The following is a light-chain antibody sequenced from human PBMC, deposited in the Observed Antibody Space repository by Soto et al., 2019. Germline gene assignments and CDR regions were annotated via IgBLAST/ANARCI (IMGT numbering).Light chain of an antibody. Sequence: EIVLTQSPATLSLSPGERATHSCRASQSVSSYLAWYQQKPGQAPRLLIYDASNRATGILARFSGSGSGTDFTLTISSLEPEDFAVYYCQQRSNWPPFTFGQGTRLEIK. CDR2: DAS. V-gene: IGKV3-11*01. CDR1: QSVSSY. CDR3: QQRSNWPPFT. J-gene: IGKJ5*01.